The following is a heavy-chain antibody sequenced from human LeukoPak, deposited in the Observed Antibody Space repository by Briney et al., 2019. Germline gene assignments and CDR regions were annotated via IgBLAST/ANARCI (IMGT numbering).Heavy chain of an antibody. CDR1: GFTFSSYG. D-gene: IGHD5-12*01. J-gene: IGHJ4*02. CDR2: IWFDGGDK. Sequence: GRSLRLSCAACGFTFSSYGMHWVRQAPGKGLEWVAVIWFDGGDKYYADCVKGRFTISRDNSKNTLYLQMNSLRAEDTAVYYCARDLKSAYSGYEIDYWGQGTLVTVSS. CDR3: ARDLKSAYSGYEIDY. V-gene: IGHV3-33*01.